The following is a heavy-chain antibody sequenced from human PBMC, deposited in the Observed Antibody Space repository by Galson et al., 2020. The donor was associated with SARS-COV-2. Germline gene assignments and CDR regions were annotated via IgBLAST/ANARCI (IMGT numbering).Heavy chain of an antibody. CDR1: GYTFTSNW. CDR3: ARLEGSGGGGLAH. D-gene: IGHD2-15*01. CDR2: IFPGDSDS. J-gene: IGHJ4*02. Sequence: GESLKISCRGSGYTFTSNWIAWVRQMPGKGLEWMGVIFPGDSDSRYSPSFQGQVTFSADKSINTAYLQWSSLKASDTAMYYCARLEGSGGGGLAHWGQGTLVTGSS. V-gene: IGHV5-51*01.